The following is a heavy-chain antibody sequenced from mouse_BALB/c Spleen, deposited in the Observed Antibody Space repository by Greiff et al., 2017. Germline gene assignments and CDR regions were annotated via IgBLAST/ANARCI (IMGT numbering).Heavy chain of an antibody. CDR2: IFPGSGNT. Sequence: VQLQQSGPELVKPGASVKISCKASGYSFTSYYIHWVKQRPGQGLEWIGWIFPGSGNTKYNEKFKGKATLTADTSSSTAYMQLSSLTSEDSAVYFCARGDYRYEVYWGQGTTLTVSS. CDR3: ARGDYRYEVY. V-gene: IGHV1-66*01. J-gene: IGHJ2*01. CDR1: GYSFTSYY. D-gene: IGHD2-14*01.